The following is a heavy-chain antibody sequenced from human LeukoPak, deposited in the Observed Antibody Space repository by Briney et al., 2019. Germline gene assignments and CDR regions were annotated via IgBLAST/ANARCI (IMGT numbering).Heavy chain of an antibody. Sequence: GGSLRLSCAASGFTFSSYGMRWVRQAPGKGLEWVAFIRYDGSNKYYADSVKGRFTISRDNSKNTLYLQMNSLRAEDTAVYYCAKSLDFWSGHRTDAFDIWGQGTMVTVSS. J-gene: IGHJ3*02. D-gene: IGHD3-3*01. CDR3: AKSLDFWSGHRTDAFDI. CDR2: IRYDGSNK. V-gene: IGHV3-30*02. CDR1: GFTFSSYG.